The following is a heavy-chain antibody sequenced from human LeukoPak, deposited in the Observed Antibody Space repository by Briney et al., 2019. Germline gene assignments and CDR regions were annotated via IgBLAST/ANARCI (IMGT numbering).Heavy chain of an antibody. CDR3: ARDGPVRAIFGVVIIGAFDI. Sequence: PGGSLRLSCSASGFTFRSYAMHWVRQAPGKGLEYVSTISDNGGSTYIADSVKGRFTISRDNSKNTLYLQVTSLRAEDTAVYYCARDGPVRAIFGVVIIGAFDIWGQGTMVTVSS. J-gene: IGHJ3*02. V-gene: IGHV3-64D*06. CDR1: GFTFRSYA. CDR2: ISDNGGST. D-gene: IGHD3-3*01.